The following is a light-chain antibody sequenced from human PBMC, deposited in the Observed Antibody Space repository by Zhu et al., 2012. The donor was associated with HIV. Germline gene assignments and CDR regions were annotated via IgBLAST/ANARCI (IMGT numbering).Light chain of an antibody. CDR3: QQRSSWPLT. V-gene: IGKV3-11*01. CDR2: DAF. J-gene: IGKJ4*01. Sequence: ETVLTQSPVSLYVSPGERATLSCRASQNVNTFLAWYQQKPGQAPRLLIYDAFNRAPGIPARFSGSGSGTDFTLTINSLEPEDFAVYLCQQRSSWPLTFGGGTRVQMK. CDR1: QNVNTF.